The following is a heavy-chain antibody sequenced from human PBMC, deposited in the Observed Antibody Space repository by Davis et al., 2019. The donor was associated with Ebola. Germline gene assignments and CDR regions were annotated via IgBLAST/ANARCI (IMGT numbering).Heavy chain of an antibody. D-gene: IGHD6-19*01. CDR3: ARRQWLEDGMDV. J-gene: IGHJ6*04. V-gene: IGHV3-13*01. CDR1: GFTFSSYD. CDR2: IGTAGDT. Sequence: PGGSLRLSCAASGFTFSSYDMHWVRQATGKGLEWVSAIGTAGDTYYPGSVKGRFTISRENAKNSLYLQMNSLRAGDTAVYYCARRQWLEDGMDVWGKGTTVTVSS.